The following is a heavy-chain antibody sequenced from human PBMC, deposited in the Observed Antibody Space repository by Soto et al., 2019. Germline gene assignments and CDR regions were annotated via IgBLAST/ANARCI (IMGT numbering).Heavy chain of an antibody. Sequence: SETLSLTCTVSSASFSKYYWSWIRQPPGKGLKWIGYIYFNGNTNYNPSIKRRVTISIDTSKKQISLNLTSVTDADTAVYYCASVTFGGVVLAHWGQGTLVTVS. CDR3: ASVTFGGVVLAH. V-gene: IGHV4-59*01. J-gene: IGHJ4*02. CDR2: IYFNGNT. D-gene: IGHD3-16*01. CDR1: SASFSKYY.